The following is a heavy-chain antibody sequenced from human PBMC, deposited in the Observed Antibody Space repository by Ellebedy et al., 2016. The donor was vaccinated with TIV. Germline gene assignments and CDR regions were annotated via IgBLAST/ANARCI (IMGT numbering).Heavy chain of an antibody. CDR2: IYPGYSDT. Sequence: KVSCKGSGYSFTTYWIGWVRQMPGKGLEWMGIIYPGYSDTKYSPSFQGQVIISADKSISTAYLQWSSLEASDTAMYYCANTRFCSGGSCYFDFWGQGTLVTVSS. CDR1: GYSFTTYW. D-gene: IGHD2-15*01. CDR3: ANTRFCSGGSCYFDF. J-gene: IGHJ4*02. V-gene: IGHV5-51*01.